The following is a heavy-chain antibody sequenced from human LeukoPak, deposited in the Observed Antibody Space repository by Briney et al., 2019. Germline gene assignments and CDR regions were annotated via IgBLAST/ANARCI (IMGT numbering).Heavy chain of an antibody. CDR2: ISWNSYRT. CDR3: GKEMKYYYDATSNDPFHI. V-gene: IGHV3-9*01. J-gene: IGHJ3*02. Sequence: PGGSLRLSCAASGFIFDASAMHWVRQAPGKGLEWVSGISWNSYRTVYADSVKGRFTISRDNAKNSLYLQMDSLRPEDTALYYCGKEMKYYYDATSNDPFHIWGQGTMVTVSS. CDR1: GFIFDASA. D-gene: IGHD3-22*01.